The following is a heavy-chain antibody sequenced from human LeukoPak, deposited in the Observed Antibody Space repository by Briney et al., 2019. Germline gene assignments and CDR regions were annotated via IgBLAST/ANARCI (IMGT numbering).Heavy chain of an antibody. V-gene: IGHV4-39*01. Sequence: SETLSLTCTVSGGSISISSYYWGWIRQPPGKGLEWIGSIYYSGSTYYNPSLKSRVILSVDTSKNQFSLKLSSVTAADTAVYYCARRVAVAGTYYFDYWGQGTLVTVSS. D-gene: IGHD6-19*01. J-gene: IGHJ4*02. CDR1: GGSISISSYY. CDR3: ARRVAVAGTYYFDY. CDR2: IYYSGST.